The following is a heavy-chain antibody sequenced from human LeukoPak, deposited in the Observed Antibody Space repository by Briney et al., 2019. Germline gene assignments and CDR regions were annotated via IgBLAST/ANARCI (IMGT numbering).Heavy chain of an antibody. D-gene: IGHD3-10*02. CDR2: INPNSGDT. V-gene: IGHV1-2*02. J-gene: IGHJ5*02. Sequence: ASVKVSCKASGYTFTGYYMHWVRQAPGQGLEWMGWINPNSGDTNYAQKFQDRVIMTRDRSISTAYMELTRLRSDDTAVYYCARDIRVGYGNYFRSWFDPWGQGTLVTISS. CDR1: GYTFTGYY. CDR3: ARDIRVGYGNYFRSWFDP.